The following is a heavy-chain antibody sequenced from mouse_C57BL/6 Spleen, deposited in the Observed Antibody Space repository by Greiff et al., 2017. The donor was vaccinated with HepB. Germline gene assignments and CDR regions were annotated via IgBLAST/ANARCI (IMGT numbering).Heavy chain of an antibody. J-gene: IGHJ1*03. V-gene: IGHV10-1*01. CDR1: GFSFNTYA. CDR3: VRGAFHYYGSSYGGWYFDV. CDR2: IRSKSNNYAT. D-gene: IGHD1-1*01. Sequence: EVHLVESGGGLVQPKGSLKLSCAASGFSFNTYAMNWVRQAPGKGLEWVARIRSKSNNYATYYADSVKDRFTISRDDSESMLYLQMNNLKTEDTAMYYCVRGAFHYYGSSYGGWYFDVWGTGTTVTVSS.